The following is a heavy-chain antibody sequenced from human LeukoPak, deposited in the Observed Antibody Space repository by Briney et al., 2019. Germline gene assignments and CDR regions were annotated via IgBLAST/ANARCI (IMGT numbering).Heavy chain of an antibody. J-gene: IGHJ4*02. Sequence: SETLSLTCAVYGGSFSGYYWSWIRQPPGKGLEWIGEINHSGSTNYNPSLKSRVTISVDTSKTLFSLRLSSVTAADTAVYYCARGFLVCSGGSCYHPAFDYWGQGTLVTVSS. CDR3: ARGFLVCSGGSCYHPAFDY. CDR2: INHSGST. D-gene: IGHD2-15*01. V-gene: IGHV4-34*01. CDR1: GGSFSGYY.